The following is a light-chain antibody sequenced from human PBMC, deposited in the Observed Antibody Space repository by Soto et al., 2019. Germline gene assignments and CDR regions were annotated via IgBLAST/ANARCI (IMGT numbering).Light chain of an antibody. CDR3: AALEDTLFYL. J-gene: IGLJ1*01. CDR2: GDD. V-gene: IGLV1-44*01. CDR1: RSNIGTNA. Sequence: QSVLTQPPSASGTPGQRVTLSCSGSRSNIGTNAVAWYQHLPGTAPKLLIYGDDQRPSGVPDRFSGSKSGTSASLAISGLQSDDEADYYCAALEDTLFYLFGTGTKLTVL.